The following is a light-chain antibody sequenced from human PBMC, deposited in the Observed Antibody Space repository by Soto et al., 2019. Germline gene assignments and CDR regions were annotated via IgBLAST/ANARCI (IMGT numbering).Light chain of an antibody. CDR2: AAS. CDR3: QQANSFPRT. J-gene: IGKJ1*01. V-gene: IGKV1D-12*01. CDR1: QDISSW. Sequence: DIQMTQSPSSVSASVGDRVTITCRASQDISSWLAWYQQKPGEAPNLLIYAASSLHSGVPSRFSGSGSGTDFALTISSLQPEDFATYYCQQANSFPRTFGQGTKVEIK.